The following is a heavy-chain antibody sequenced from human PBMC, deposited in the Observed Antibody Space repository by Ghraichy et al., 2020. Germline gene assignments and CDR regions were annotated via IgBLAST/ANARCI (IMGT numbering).Heavy chain of an antibody. CDR1: GFTFSSYA. V-gene: IGHV3-23*01. J-gene: IGHJ3*02. CDR2: ISGSGGST. D-gene: IGHD6-13*01. Sequence: GGSLRLSCAASGFTFSSYAMSWVRQAPGKGLEWVSAISGSGGSTYYADSVKGRFTISRDNSKNTLYLQMNSLRAEDTAVYYCAKGGNRQQSRYRAFDIWGQGTMVTVSS. CDR3: AKGGNRQQSRYRAFDI.